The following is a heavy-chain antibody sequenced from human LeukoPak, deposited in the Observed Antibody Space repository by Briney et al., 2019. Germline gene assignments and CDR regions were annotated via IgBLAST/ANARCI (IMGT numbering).Heavy chain of an antibody. J-gene: IGHJ6*02. CDR2: MNHNSGNT. CDR1: GYTFPNYD. V-gene: IGHV1-8*02. CDR3: ARERHYYGMDV. Sequence: ASVKVSCKASGYTFPNYDINRVRQPTGQGLEWMGWMNHNSGNTGYAQKSQGRVTMTRNTSISTAYMELSSLRSEDTAVYYCARERHYYGMDVWGPGTTATVSS.